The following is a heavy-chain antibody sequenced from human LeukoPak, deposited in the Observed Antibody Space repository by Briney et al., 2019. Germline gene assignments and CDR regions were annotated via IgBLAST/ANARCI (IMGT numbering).Heavy chain of an antibody. J-gene: IGHJ4*02. CDR2: IKPDGSAK. Sequence: GGSLRLSCAASGFTFNSYWMTWFRQAPGQGLEWVANIKPDGSAKCCVDSVKGRFTISRDNAKNSLYLQMNSLRVEDTAVYYCARGPGFLTDYWGQGTLVTVSS. V-gene: IGHV3-7*01. CDR1: GFTFNSYW. D-gene: IGHD3-3*01. CDR3: ARGPGFLTDY.